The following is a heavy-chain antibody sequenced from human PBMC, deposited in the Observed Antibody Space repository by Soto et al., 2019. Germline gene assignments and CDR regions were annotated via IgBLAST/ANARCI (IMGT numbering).Heavy chain of an antibody. Sequence: GGSLRLSCAASGFSFSSHSMNWVRQAPGKGLEWLSSISSSNCIYNADSVRGRFTISRDNAKNSLYLQLNSLRAEDTAVYYVAFGVVTFCEYWGQGTLVTVSS. CDR1: GFSFSSHS. J-gene: IGHJ4*02. CDR2: ISSSNCI. D-gene: IGHD3-3*01. V-gene: IGHV3-21*01. CDR3: AFGVVTFCEY.